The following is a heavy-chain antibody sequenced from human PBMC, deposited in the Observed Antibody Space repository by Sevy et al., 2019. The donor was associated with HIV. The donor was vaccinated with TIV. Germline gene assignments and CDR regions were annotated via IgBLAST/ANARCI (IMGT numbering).Heavy chain of an antibody. CDR2: ISSSGSTI. CDR1: GFTFSSYE. D-gene: IGHD6-19*01. CDR3: ASHTPSSGWPY. V-gene: IGHV3-48*03. Sequence: GGSLRLSCAASGFTFSSYEMNWVRQAPGKGLEWVSYISSSGSTIYYADSVKGRFTISRDNAKNSLYLQMNSLRAEDTAVYYCASHTPSSGWPYWGQGTLVTVSS. J-gene: IGHJ4*02.